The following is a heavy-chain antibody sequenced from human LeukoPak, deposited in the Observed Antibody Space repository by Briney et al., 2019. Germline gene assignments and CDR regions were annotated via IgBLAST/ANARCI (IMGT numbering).Heavy chain of an antibody. D-gene: IGHD1-26*01. J-gene: IGHJ4*02. CDR1: GYTFSTYY. V-gene: IGHV1-46*01. Sequence: ASVKVSCKASGYTFSTYYIHWVRQAPGQGLEWMGIINPSAVSTNYAQKFQGTVTVTRDTSTSTVYMELSGLRSEDTAVYYCARASAIVGASVFDSWGQGTLVTVSS. CDR2: INPSAVST. CDR3: ARASAIVGASVFDS.